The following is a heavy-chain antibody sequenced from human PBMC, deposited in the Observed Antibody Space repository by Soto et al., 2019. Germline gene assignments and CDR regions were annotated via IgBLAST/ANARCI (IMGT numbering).Heavy chain of an antibody. V-gene: IGHV1-69*01. CDR2: VIPIFSIM. CDR1: GGTLRNYA. D-gene: IGHD3-3*01. Sequence: QVQLVQSGAEVKKPGSSVKVSCKASGGTLRNYAIAWVRLAPGQGLEWVGGVIPIFSIMKYAQKFQDRVTFTADGSTNTAYMELTSLTSGDTAVYYCARGRTIFGVVNFDYWGQGTLVTVSS. J-gene: IGHJ4*02. CDR3: ARGRTIFGVVNFDY.